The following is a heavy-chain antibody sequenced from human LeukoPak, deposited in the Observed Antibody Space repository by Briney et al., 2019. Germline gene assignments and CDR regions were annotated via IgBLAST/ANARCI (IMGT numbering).Heavy chain of an antibody. CDR3: ARGGKPAVFDI. CDR1: GFTFSSYD. CDR2: IDAAGDT. D-gene: IGHD1-14*01. J-gene: IGHJ3*02. Sequence: RAGGSLRPSCAASGFTFSSYDMHWVRQATGKGLEWVSAIDAAGDTYYPGSVKGRFTISRENAKNSLYLQMNSLRAGDTAVYYCARGGKPAVFDIWGQGTKVTVSS. V-gene: IGHV3-13*04.